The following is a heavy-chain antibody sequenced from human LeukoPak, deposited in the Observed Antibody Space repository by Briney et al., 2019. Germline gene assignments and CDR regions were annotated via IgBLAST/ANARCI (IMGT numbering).Heavy chain of an antibody. CDR3: ARAWNFDY. Sequence: GESLQISCKGSGYSFTNYWIGWVRPMPGKGLEWMGIINPGDSDARYSPSFQGQVTISADKSISTAYLQWSSLKASDTAIYYCARAWNFDYWGQGTLVTVSS. V-gene: IGHV5-51*01. CDR2: INPGDSDA. CDR1: GYSFTNYW. J-gene: IGHJ4*02. D-gene: IGHD1-1*01.